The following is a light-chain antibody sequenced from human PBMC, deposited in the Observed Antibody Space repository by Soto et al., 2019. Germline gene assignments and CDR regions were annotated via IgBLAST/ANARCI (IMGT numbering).Light chain of an antibody. CDR1: HDIRKY. J-gene: IGKJ5*01. Sequence: DIQMTQSPSSLSASVGDRVTITCQASHDIRKYIKWYQQKPGKAPRLLIYDASDMEKGVPSRFAGSGSGTDFILAISSLQPEDMATYYCQQYENFPITFGQGTRLET. CDR2: DAS. V-gene: IGKV1-33*01. CDR3: QQYENFPIT.